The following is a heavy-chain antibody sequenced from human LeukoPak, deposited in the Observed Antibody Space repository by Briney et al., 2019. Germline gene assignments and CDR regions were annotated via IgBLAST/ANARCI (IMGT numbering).Heavy chain of an antibody. V-gene: IGHV3-15*01. J-gene: IGHJ4*02. CDR3: TTDNLQNLYGDYGFSDY. CDR2: IKSKTDGGTT. CDR1: GITFSNAW. Sequence: GGSLRLSCAVSGITFSNAWMSWVRQAPGKGLEWVGRIKSKTDGGTTDYAAPVKGRFTISRDDSKNTLYLQMNSLKTEDTAVYYCTTDNLQNLYGDYGFSDYWGQGTLVTVSS. D-gene: IGHD4-17*01.